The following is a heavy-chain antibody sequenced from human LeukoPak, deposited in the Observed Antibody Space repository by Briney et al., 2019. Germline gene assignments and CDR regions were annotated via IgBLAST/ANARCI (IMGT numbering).Heavy chain of an antibody. CDR1: GGTFSSYA. CDR2: IIPIFGTA. V-gene: IGHV1-69*13. D-gene: IGHD4-23*01. CDR3: ARVTPPLNWFDP. J-gene: IGHJ5*02. Sequence: SVKVSCKASGGTFSSYAISWVRQAPGQGLEWMGGIIPIFGTANYAQKFQGRVTITADESTSTAYMELSSLRSEDTAVYYCARVTPPLNWFDPWGQGTLVTVSS.